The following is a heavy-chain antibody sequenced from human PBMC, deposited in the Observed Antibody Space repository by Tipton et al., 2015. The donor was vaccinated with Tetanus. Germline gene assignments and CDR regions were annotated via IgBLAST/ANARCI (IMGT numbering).Heavy chain of an antibody. CDR1: GFNFSTNS. J-gene: IGHJ6*02. D-gene: IGHD3-16*01. CDR2: ISSGSSII. Sequence: SLRLSCVGSGFNFSTNSMNWVRQAPGKGLEWIAYISSGSSIIFYADAVRGRFTISGDTSENSVYLQLNSLRAEDTAVYYCARDYTSYYAYYGMDVWGQGTTVTVSS. V-gene: IGHV3-48*01. CDR3: ARDYTSYYAYYGMDV.